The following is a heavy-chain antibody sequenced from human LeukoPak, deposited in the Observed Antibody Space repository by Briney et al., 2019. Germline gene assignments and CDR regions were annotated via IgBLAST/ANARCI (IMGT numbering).Heavy chain of an antibody. J-gene: IGHJ3*02. D-gene: IGHD3-22*01. V-gene: IGHV3-21*01. CDR3: AREGVEPDYYDSSGYYLTGAFDI. CDR1: GFTFSSYS. CDR2: ISSSSSYI. Sequence: PGGSLRLSCAASGFTFSSYSMNWVRQAPGKGLEWVSSISSSSSYIYYADSVKGRFTISRDNAKNSLYLQMNSLRAEDTAVYYCAREGVEPDYYDSSGYYLTGAFDIWGQGTMVTASS.